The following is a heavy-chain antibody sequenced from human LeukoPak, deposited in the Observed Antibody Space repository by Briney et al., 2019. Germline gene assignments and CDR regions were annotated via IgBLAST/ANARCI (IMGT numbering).Heavy chain of an antibody. J-gene: IGHJ4*02. V-gene: IGHV6-1*01. Sequence: SQTLSLTCAISGDSVSSNSAAWNWIRQSPSRGLEWLGRTYYRPKWYNDYAVSVKSRITNNPDTSKNQFSLQLNSVTPEDTAVYYCAGVIRGSGYDYCFDYWGQGTLVTVSS. CDR1: GDSVSSNSAA. CDR2: TYYRPKWYN. CDR3: AGVIRGSGYDYCFDY. D-gene: IGHD5-12*01.